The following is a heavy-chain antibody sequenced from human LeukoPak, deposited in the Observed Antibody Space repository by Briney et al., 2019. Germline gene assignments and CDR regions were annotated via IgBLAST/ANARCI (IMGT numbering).Heavy chain of an antibody. CDR2: IYTSGST. Sequence: PSETLSLTCTVSGGSISSYYWSWIRQPAGKGLEWIGRIYTSGSTNYNPSLKSRVTMSVDTSKNQFSLKLSSVTAADTAVYYCARVVWELPPSPETTYYFDYWGQGTLVTVSS. CDR3: ARVVWELPPSPETTYYFDY. J-gene: IGHJ4*02. CDR1: GGSISSYY. V-gene: IGHV4-4*07. D-gene: IGHD1-26*01.